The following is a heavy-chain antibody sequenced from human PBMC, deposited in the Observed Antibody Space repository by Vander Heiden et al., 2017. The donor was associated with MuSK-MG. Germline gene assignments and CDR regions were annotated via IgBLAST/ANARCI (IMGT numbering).Heavy chain of an antibody. CDR2: IYYSGST. Sequence: QVQLQESGPGLVKPSETLSLTCTVSGGSISSYYWSWLRQPPGKGLEWIGYIYYSGSTNYNPSLKSRVTISVDTSKNQFSLKLSSVTAADTAVYYCARHGYSSSWSKFDPWGQGTLVTVSS. J-gene: IGHJ5*02. CDR1: GGSISSYY. V-gene: IGHV4-59*08. D-gene: IGHD6-13*01. CDR3: ARHGYSSSWSKFDP.